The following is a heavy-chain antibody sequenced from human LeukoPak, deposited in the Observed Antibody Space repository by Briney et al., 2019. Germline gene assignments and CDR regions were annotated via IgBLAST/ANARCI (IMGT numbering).Heavy chain of an antibody. CDR3: ARGAAGTKSNDY. D-gene: IGHD6-13*01. V-gene: IGHV4-34*01. J-gene: IGHJ4*02. Sequence: SETLSLTCAVYGGSFSGYYWSWIRQPPGKGLEWIGEINHSGSTNYNPSLKSRVTISVDTSKNQFSLKLSSVTAADTAVYYCARGAAGTKSNDYWGQGTLVTVSP. CDR1: GGSFSGYY. CDR2: INHSGST.